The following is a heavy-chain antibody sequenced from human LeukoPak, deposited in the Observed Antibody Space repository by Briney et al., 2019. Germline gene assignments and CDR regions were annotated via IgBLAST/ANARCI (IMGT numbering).Heavy chain of an antibody. CDR2: IYSGGST. D-gene: IGHD3-10*01. Sequence: TGGSLRLSCAASGFTVSSNYMSWVRQAPGKGLEWVSVIYSGGSTYYADSVKGRFTISRDNSKNTLYLQMNSLRAEDTAVYYCARAVRGVMYYFDYWGQGTLVTVSS. J-gene: IGHJ4*02. V-gene: IGHV3-66*01. CDR3: ARAVRGVMYYFDY. CDR1: GFTVSSNY.